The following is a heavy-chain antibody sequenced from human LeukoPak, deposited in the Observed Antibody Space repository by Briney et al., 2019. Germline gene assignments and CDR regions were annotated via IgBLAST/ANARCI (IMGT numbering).Heavy chain of an antibody. D-gene: IGHD1-1*01. CDR1: GFHLSVYG. J-gene: IGHJ6*04. Sequence: GGSLRLSCVASGFHLSVYGMHWVRQAPGKGLEWVAVIWYDGSNTYYSDSVKGRFTISRDTSNGTLFLHMSNLRTEDTATYYCAKDRVPYQHFNFMDVWGRGTMVTVSS. CDR3: AKDRVPYQHFNFMDV. V-gene: IGHV3-33*03. CDR2: IWYDGSNT.